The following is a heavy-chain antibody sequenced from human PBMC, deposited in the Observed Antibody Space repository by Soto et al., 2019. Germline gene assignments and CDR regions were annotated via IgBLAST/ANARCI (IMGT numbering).Heavy chain of an antibody. Sequence: EVQLVESGGGLVKPGGSLRLSCAASGFTFSSYSMNWVRQAPGKGLEWVSSISSSSSYIYYADSVKGRFTISRDNAKNSLYLQMNSLRAEDTAVYYCARGGRRDGYNYFAYWGQGTLVTVSS. D-gene: IGHD5-12*01. CDR1: GFTFSSYS. J-gene: IGHJ4*02. V-gene: IGHV3-21*01. CDR3: ARGGRRDGYNYFAY. CDR2: ISSSSSYI.